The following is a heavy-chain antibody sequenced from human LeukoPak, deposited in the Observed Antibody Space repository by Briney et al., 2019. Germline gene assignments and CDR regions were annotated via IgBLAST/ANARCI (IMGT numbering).Heavy chain of an antibody. Sequence: PGGSLRLSCAASGFTFSSYSMNWVRPAPGKGLEWVASISYTSTYIFYADSLKGRFTISRDNTENSLYLQMNSLRAEDTAVYYCARYGADCFDYWGQGTLVTVSS. J-gene: IGHJ4*02. V-gene: IGHV3-21*01. D-gene: IGHD4/OR15-4a*01. CDR3: ARYGADCFDY. CDR1: GFTFSSYS. CDR2: ISYTSTYI.